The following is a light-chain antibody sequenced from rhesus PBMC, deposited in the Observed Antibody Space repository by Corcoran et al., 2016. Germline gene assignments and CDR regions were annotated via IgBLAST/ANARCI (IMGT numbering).Light chain of an antibody. V-gene: IGKV1-74*01. CDR2: AAS. CDR1: ENVNNY. CDR3: QPSYGTPFT. Sequence: DIQMTQSPSSLSASVGDRVTITCRASENVNNYLHWYQQKPGKAPKLLIYAASTLQSGVPSRFSGIGAGTDYTFTISTLHPADVAPYSCQPSYGTPFTFGPGTKLDIK. J-gene: IGKJ3*01.